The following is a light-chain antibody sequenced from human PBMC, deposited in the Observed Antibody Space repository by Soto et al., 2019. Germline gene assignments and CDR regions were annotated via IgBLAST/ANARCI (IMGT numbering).Light chain of an antibody. CDR2: DAS. CDR3: QKYNSFLYT. J-gene: IGKJ2*01. CDR1: QSINNW. V-gene: IGKV1-5*01. Sequence: DIQMTQSPSTLSASVGDRVTITCRASQSINNWLAWYQQKPGKAPKLLIYDASSLKSGVPSRFSGSGSGTDFNISIHKLQPDDFATYSCQKYNSFLYTFGQGTKLEIK.